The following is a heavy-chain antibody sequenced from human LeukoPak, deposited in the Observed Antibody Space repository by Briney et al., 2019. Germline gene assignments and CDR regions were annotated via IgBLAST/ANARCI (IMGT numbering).Heavy chain of an antibody. CDR1: GFTFSSYW. CDR2: INSDGSTT. D-gene: IGHD3-22*01. Sequence: PGGSLRLSCATSGFTFSSYWMHWVRQAPGKGLVWVSRINSDGSTTSYADSVKGRFTISRDNAKNTLYLQMNSLRTEDTAVYYCAKDGLDYYDSSGSYWGQGTLVTVSS. V-gene: IGHV3-74*01. J-gene: IGHJ4*02. CDR3: AKDGLDYYDSSGSY.